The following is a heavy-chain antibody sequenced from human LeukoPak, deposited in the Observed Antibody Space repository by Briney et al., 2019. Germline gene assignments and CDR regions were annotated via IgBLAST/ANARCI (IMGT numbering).Heavy chain of an antibody. CDR2: INTNTGNP. Sequence: ASVKVSCKASGYTFTSYAMNWVRQAPGQGLEWMGWINTNTGNPTYAQGFTGRFVFSLDTSVSTAYLQISSLKAEDTAVYYCATGTYYYDSSGYPPHKPYYYGMDVWGQGTTVTVPS. V-gene: IGHV7-4-1*02. CDR1: GYTFTSYA. J-gene: IGHJ6*02. D-gene: IGHD3-22*01. CDR3: ATGTYYYDSSGYPPHKPYYYGMDV.